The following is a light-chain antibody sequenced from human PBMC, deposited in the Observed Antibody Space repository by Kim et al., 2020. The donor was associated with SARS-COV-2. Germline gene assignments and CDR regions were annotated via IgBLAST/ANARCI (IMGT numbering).Light chain of an antibody. Sequence: QSVLTQPPSVSGAPGQRVTISCPGSSSNIGAGYDVHWYQQLPGTAPKLLIYGNSNRPSGVPDRFSGSKSGTSASLAITGLQAEDEADYYCQSYDSSLSKVFGGGTQLTVL. CDR1: SSNIGAGYD. J-gene: IGLJ2*01. CDR3: QSYDSSLSKV. CDR2: GNS. V-gene: IGLV1-40*01.